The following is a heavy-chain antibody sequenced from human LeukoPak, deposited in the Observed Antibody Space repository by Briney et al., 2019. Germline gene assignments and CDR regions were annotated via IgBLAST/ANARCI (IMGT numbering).Heavy chain of an antibody. J-gene: IGHJ4*02. Sequence: SETLSLTCTVSGGSISSSSYYWGWIRQPPGKGLEWIGGIYYSGSTYYNPSLKSRVTISVDTSKNQFSLKLSSVTAEDTAVYYCARDGDYSGSYYFDYWGQGTLVTVSS. D-gene: IGHD1-26*01. CDR3: ARDGDYSGSYYFDY. V-gene: IGHV4-39*07. CDR2: IYYSGST. CDR1: GGSISSSSYY.